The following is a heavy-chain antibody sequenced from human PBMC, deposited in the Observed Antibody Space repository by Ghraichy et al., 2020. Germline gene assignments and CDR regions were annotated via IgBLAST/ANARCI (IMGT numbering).Heavy chain of an antibody. V-gene: IGHV3-13*01. CDR3: ARGQYTSAWDGAFDI. Sequence: GESLNISCAASGFTLRNYDMHWVRQPTGKGLEWVSVIGTAGDTYYSDSVKGRFTISREIAENSFYLQMNSLRAGDTAVYYCARGQYTSAWDGAFDIWGQGTMVTVSS. D-gene: IGHD6-19*01. CDR2: IGTAGDT. J-gene: IGHJ3*02. CDR1: GFTLRNYD.